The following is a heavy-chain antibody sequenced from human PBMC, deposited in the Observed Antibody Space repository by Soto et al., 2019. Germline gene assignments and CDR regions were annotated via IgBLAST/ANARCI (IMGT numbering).Heavy chain of an antibody. CDR2: INSDGSST. V-gene: IGHV3-74*01. CDR1: GFTFSSYW. Sequence: GGSLRLSCAASGFTFSSYWMHWVRQAPGKGLVWVSRINSDGSSTSYADSVKGRFTISRDNAKNTLYLQMNSLRAEDTAVYYCARDLTYYDILTGYASYGMDVWGQGTTVTVSS. J-gene: IGHJ6*02. CDR3: ARDLTYYDILTGYASYGMDV. D-gene: IGHD3-9*01.